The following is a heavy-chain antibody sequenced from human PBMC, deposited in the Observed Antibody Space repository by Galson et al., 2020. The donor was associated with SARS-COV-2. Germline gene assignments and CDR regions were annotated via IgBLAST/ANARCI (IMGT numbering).Heavy chain of an antibody. CDR3: ARPPRGAIGVAWYFDL. J-gene: IGHJ2*01. CDR1: GGSITSYY. Sequence: SETLSLTCTVSGGSITSYYWSRIRQPPGRGLEWIGYIYYSGSTTYNPSLKSRVTISVDTSKNQFSLKLNSVTAADTAVYYCARPPRGAIGVAWYFDLWGRGTLVTVSS. D-gene: IGHD3-10*01. V-gene: IGHV4-59*01. CDR2: IYYSGST.